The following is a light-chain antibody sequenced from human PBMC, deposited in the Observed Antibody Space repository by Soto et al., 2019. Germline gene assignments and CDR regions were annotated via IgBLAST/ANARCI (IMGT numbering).Light chain of an antibody. V-gene: IGKV3-11*01. CDR1: QSVSSY. CDR3: QHRSDWPT. J-gene: IGKJ5*01. Sequence: EIVLTQSPATLSLSPGERATLSCRASQSVSSYLAWYQQKPGQSPRLLIYDASNRATGIPARFSGSGSGTDFTLTISSLEPEYFAVYYCQHRSDWPTFGQGTRLEIK. CDR2: DAS.